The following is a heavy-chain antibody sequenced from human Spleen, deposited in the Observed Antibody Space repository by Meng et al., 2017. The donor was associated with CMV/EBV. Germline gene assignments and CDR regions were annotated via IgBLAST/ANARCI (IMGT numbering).Heavy chain of an antibody. CDR1: GGSFSGYY. J-gene: IGHJ4*02. D-gene: IGHD2-15*01. CDR3: ARDGGYHRAAGPY. Sequence: QVPLQPWGAGLLKPSETLSLTCAVYGGSFSGYYWSWFRQPPGKGLEWIGEINHSGSTNYNPSLKSRVTISVDTSKNQFSLKLSSVTAADTAVYYCARDGGYHRAAGPYWGQGTLVTVSS. CDR2: INHSGST. V-gene: IGHV4-34*01.